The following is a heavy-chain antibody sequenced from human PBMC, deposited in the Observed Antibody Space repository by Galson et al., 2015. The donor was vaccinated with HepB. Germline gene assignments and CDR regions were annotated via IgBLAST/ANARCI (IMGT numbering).Heavy chain of an antibody. CDR3: ARDDWAGKWAGYYYYGMDV. CDR2: INSDGSST. J-gene: IGHJ6*02. D-gene: IGHD6-19*01. CDR1: GFTFSSYW. Sequence: SLRLSCAASGFTFSSYWMHWVRQAPGKGLVWVSRINSDGSSTSYADSVKGRFTTSRDNAKNTLYLQMNSLRAEDTAVYYCARDDWAGKWAGYYYYGMDVWGQGTTVTVSS. V-gene: IGHV3-74*01.